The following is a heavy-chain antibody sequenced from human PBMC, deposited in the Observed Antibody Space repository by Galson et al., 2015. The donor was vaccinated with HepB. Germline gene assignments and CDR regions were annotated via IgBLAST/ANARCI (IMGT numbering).Heavy chain of an antibody. J-gene: IGHJ4*02. D-gene: IGHD1-7*01. V-gene: IGHV4-30-2*01. CDR1: GGSISSGGYS. CDR3: ARVDITGTILDY. Sequence: TLSLTCAVSGGSISSGGYSWSWIRQPPGKGLEWIGYIYHSGSTYYNPSLKSRVTTSVDRSKNQFSLKLSSVTAADTAVYYCARVDITGTILDYWGQGTLVTVSS. CDR2: IYHSGST.